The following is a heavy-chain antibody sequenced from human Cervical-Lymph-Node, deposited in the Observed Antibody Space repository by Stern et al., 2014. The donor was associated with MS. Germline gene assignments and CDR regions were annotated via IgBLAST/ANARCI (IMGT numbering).Heavy chain of an antibody. Sequence: QVTLRESGPALVKPTQTLTLTCTFSGFSLSTSGMRVGWIRQPPGKALEWLARIDWEEDKFYRTSLKTRLTISKDTSKNQVVLTMTNMDPVDTATYYCARSQDPGSGYDFDYWGQGTLVTVSS. D-gene: IGHD5-12*01. J-gene: IGHJ4*02. CDR1: GFSLSTSGMR. CDR2: IDWEEDK. CDR3: ARSQDPGSGYDFDY. V-gene: IGHV2-70*04.